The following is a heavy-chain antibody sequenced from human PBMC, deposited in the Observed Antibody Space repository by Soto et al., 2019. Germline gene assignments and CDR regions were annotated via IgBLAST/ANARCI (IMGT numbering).Heavy chain of an antibody. J-gene: IGHJ5*02. CDR3: ARGIGWYYH. CDR1: GGSISSYY. V-gene: IGHV4-59*01. D-gene: IGHD3-3*02. Sequence: QVQLQESGPGLVKPSETLSLTCTVSGGSISSYYWSWIRQPPGKGLEWIGYIYYSGSTNYNPSLKGRVTISVDTSKNQFSLKLSSVTAADTAVYYCARGIGWYYHWGQGTLVTVSS. CDR2: IYYSGST.